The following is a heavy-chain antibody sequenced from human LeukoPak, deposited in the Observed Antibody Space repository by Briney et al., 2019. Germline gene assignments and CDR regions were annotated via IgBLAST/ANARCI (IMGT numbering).Heavy chain of an antibody. Sequence: SGTLSLTCTVSGGSISSHYWSWIRQPPGKGLEWIGYIYYSGSTNYNPSLKSRVTISVDTSKNQFSLKLSSVTAANTAVYYCARDTKYSSSSPYYYYYYMDVWGKGTTVTVSS. CDR1: GGSISSHY. J-gene: IGHJ6*03. V-gene: IGHV4-59*11. CDR2: IYYSGST. D-gene: IGHD6-6*01. CDR3: ARDTKYSSSSPYYYYYYMDV.